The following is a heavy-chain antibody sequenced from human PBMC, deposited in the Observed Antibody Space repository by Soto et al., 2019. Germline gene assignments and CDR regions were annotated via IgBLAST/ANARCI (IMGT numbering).Heavy chain of an antibody. J-gene: IGHJ4*02. D-gene: IGHD6-13*01. V-gene: IGHV3-23*01. CDR3: ARVGSTLAAGTPDY. Sequence: EVQLLESGGGLVQPGGSLRLSCAASGFTFSSYAMSWVRQAPGKGLEWVSAISGSGGSTYYADSVKGRFTISRDNSKNSLYLQMNSLRAEDTAIYYCARVGSTLAAGTPDYWGQGTLVTVSS. CDR1: GFTFSSYA. CDR2: ISGSGGST.